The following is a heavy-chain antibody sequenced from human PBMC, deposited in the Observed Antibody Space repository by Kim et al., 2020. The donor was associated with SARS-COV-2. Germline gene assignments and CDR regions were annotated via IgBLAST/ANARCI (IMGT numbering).Heavy chain of an antibody. Sequence: GGSLRLSCAASGFTFSDYYMTWIRQAPGRGLEWVSFISSDTTYTNYADSVSDRFTISRDNTKNSLYLQMNSLTAEDTAVYYCARGRYSSSWPSDYWGQGTLVTVST. CDR2: ISSDTTYT. CDR3: ARGRYSSSWPSDY. J-gene: IGHJ4*02. D-gene: IGHD6-13*01. V-gene: IGHV3-11*05. CDR1: GFTFSDYY.